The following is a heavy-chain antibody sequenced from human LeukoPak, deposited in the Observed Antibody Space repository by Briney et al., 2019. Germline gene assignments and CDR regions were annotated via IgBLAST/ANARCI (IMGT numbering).Heavy chain of an antibody. CDR2: INQDGSEK. CDR3: ATDRDSSRQIRFYY. CDR1: RFTFSNYW. D-gene: IGHD6-13*01. Sequence: GGSLRLSCAASRFTFSNYWMNWFRQAPGKGLEWVANINQDGSEKNYVDSVKGRFTISRDNAENSLYLQMNSLGAEDTAVYYCATDRDSSRQIRFYYWGQGILVTVSS. V-gene: IGHV3-7*01. J-gene: IGHJ4*02.